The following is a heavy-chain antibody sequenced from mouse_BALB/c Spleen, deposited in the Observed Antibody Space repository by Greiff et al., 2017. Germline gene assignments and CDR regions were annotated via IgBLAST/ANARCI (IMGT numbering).Heavy chain of an antibody. V-gene: IGHV5-4*02. CDR1: GFTFSDYY. CDR2: ISDGGSYT. Sequence: EVQRVESGGGLVKPGGSLKLSCAASGFTFSDYYMYWVRQTPEKRLEWVATISDGGSYTYYPDSVKGRFTISRDNAKNNLYLQMSSLKSEDTAMYYCARGGAAMDYWGQGTSVTVAS. CDR3: ARGGAAMDY. J-gene: IGHJ4*01.